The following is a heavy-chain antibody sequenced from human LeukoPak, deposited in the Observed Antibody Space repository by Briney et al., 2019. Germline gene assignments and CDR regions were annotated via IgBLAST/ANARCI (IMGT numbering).Heavy chain of an antibody. CDR3: ASTSSWYGGREWAHYFDY. V-gene: IGHV3-74*01. CDR1: GFSFSGHW. Sequence: GGSLRLSCTASGFSFSGHWMHWARQLPGKGLVWVSRISPTGSTTSYADSVKGRFTVSRDNAKNTLYLQVNNLRADDTAVYYCASTSSWYGGREWAHYFDYWGQGTLVTVSS. CDR2: ISPTGSTT. D-gene: IGHD6-13*01. J-gene: IGHJ4*02.